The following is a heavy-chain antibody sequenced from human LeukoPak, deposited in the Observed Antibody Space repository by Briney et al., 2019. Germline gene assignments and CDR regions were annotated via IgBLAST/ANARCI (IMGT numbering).Heavy chain of an antibody. CDR3: ASDSSSGGYDAFDI. J-gene: IGHJ3*02. D-gene: IGHD6-6*01. CDR2: ISSSGSTI. V-gene: IGHV3-11*04. Sequence: PGGSLRLSCAASGFTFSDYYMSWIRQAPGKGLEWVSYISSSGSTIYYADSVKGRFAISRDNAKNSLYLQMNSLRAEDTAVYYCASDSSSGGYDAFDIWGQGTMVTVSS. CDR1: GFTFSDYY.